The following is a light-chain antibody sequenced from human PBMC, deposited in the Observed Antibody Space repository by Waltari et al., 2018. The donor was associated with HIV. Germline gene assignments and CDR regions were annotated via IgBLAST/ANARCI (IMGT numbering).Light chain of an antibody. CDR1: NSNLGNNF. V-gene: IGLV1-47*01. CDR3: ASWDDKLSHWV. Sequence: QSVLTQPPSASRSPGQRVLISCSGTNSNLGNNFVSWFQQVPGVSPKLVIYRNEQRPSGVPERFSAAKSGSSASLAITGLQLDDEAEYFCASWDDKLSHWVFGGGTRLAV. CDR2: RNE. J-gene: IGLJ3*02.